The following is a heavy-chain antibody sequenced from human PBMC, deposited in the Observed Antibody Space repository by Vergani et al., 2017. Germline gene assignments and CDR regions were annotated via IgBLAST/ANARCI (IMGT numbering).Heavy chain of an antibody. D-gene: IGHD3-22*01. Sequence: QVQLVQSGAEVKKPGSSVKVSCKASVGTFSSYAISWVRQAPGQGLEWMGGIIPIFGTANYAQKFQGRVTITADESTSTAYMELSSLRSEDTAVYYCARDDYYDSNHGMDVWGQGTTVTVSS. J-gene: IGHJ6*02. CDR3: ARDDYYDSNHGMDV. CDR1: VGTFSSYA. CDR2: IIPIFGTA. V-gene: IGHV1-69*12.